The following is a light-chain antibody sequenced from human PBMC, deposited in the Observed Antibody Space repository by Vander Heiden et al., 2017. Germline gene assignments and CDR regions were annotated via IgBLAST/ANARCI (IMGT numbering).Light chain of an antibody. Sequence: QSVLTQPPSVSGASGQRVTISCTGSSSNIGAGYAVHWYQQLPGTVPKLLIYGNSNRPSGVPDRFSGSKSGTSASLASTGLQAEDEADYYCQSYDSSLSGVVFGGGTKRTVL. CDR2: GNS. V-gene: IGLV1-40*01. CDR3: QSYDSSLSGVV. J-gene: IGLJ2*01. CDR1: SSNIGAGYA.